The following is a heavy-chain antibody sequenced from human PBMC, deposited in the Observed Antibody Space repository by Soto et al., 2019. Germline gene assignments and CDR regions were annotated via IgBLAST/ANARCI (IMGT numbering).Heavy chain of an antibody. CDR2: INTYGGGA. Sequence: ASVKVSCTASGYTFTGYYMHWVRQAPGQGLEWMGWINTYGGGAHYAQKFQGRVTMTRDMSITTDYMEVSSLRSDDTAVYYCARDAWKGDGSGGSCYRCFDPWGQGTLVTVLL. V-gene: IGHV1-2*02. CDR1: GYTFTGYY. D-gene: IGHD2-15*01. J-gene: IGHJ5*02. CDR3: ARDAWKGDGSGGSCYRCFDP.